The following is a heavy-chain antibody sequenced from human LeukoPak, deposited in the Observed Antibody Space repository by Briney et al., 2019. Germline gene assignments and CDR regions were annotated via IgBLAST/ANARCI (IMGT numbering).Heavy chain of an antibody. CDR3: ATRGVVVVAAHPFDI. CDR2: IYPGDSDT. J-gene: IGHJ3*02. Sequence: GESLKISCKGSGYSFTSYWIGWVRQMPGKGLEWMGIIYPGDSDTRYSPSFQGQVTISADKSISTAYLQWSGLKASDTAMYYCATRGVVVVAAHPFDIWGQGTMVTVSS. D-gene: IGHD2-15*01. V-gene: IGHV5-51*01. CDR1: GYSFTSYW.